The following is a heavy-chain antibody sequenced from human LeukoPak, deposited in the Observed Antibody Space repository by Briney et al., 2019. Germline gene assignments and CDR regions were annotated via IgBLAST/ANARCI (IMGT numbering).Heavy chain of an antibody. J-gene: IGHJ4*02. Sequence: GESLKISCKGSGYRFSTYWIGWVRQMPGKGLEWMGIMYLGDSDTRYSPSFQGQVTISADKSITTAYLQWSSLKASDTAMYYCARGTCNWNIIDYWGQGTLVTVSS. V-gene: IGHV5-51*01. CDR3: ARGTCNWNIIDY. CDR2: MYLGDSDT. CDR1: GYRFSTYW. D-gene: IGHD1/OR15-1a*01.